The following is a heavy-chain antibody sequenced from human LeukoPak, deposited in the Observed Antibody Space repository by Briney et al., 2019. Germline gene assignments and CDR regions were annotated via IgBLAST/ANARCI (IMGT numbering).Heavy chain of an antibody. CDR3: ARGAVVVPAAPGV. V-gene: IGHV3-33*01. Sequence: GGSLRLSCAASGFTFSSYGMHWVRQAPGKGLEWVAVIWYDGSNKYYADSVKGRFTISRDNSKNTLYLQMNSLRAGDTAVYYCARGAVVVPAAPGVWGQGTLVTVSS. CDR2: IWYDGSNK. D-gene: IGHD2-2*01. CDR1: GFTFSSYG. J-gene: IGHJ4*02.